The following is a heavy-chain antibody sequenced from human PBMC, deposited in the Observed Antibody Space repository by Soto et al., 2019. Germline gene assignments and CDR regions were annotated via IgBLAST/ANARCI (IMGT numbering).Heavy chain of an antibody. CDR2: MHYSGST. CDR3: ARHDYGGNSGWFDP. J-gene: IGHJ5*02. V-gene: IGHV4-39*01. Sequence: QLQLQESGPGLVKPSETLSLTCTVSGGSIISSSYHWGWIRQPPGKGLEWIGSMHYSGSTNYKPSLKSRVSRVVDTSKNQFPLNLSSVAAADTAVYYCARHDYGGNSGWFDPWGQGSLVTVSS. CDR1: GGSIISSSYH. D-gene: IGHD4-17*01.